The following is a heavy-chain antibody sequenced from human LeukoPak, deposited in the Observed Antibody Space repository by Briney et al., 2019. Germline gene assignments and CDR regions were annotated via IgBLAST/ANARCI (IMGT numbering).Heavy chain of an antibody. V-gene: IGHV1-69*13. CDR2: IIPIFGAA. CDR3: ARGTVTTVIASPLYYFDY. CDR1: GGTFSSYA. D-gene: IGHD2-21*01. J-gene: IGHJ4*02. Sequence: SVKVSCKASGGTFSSYAISWVRQAPGQGLEWMGGIIPIFGAANYAQKFQGRVTITADESTSTAYMELSSLRSEDTAVYYCARGTVTTVIASPLYYFDYWGQGTLVTVSS.